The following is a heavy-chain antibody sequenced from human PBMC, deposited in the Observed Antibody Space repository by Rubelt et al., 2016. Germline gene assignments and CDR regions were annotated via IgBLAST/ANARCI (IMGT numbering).Heavy chain of an antibody. Sequence: GSTYYDPSLKSRVTISVDTSKNQFSLKLSSVTAADTAVYYCARQSSLSSRITIFGVVILWGQGTLVTVSS. CDR3: ARQSSLSSRITIFGVVIL. CDR2: GST. D-gene: IGHD3-3*01. J-gene: IGHJ4*02. V-gene: IGHV4-39*01.